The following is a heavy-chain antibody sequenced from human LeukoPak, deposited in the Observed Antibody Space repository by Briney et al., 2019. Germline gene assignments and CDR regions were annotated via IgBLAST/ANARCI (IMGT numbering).Heavy chain of an antibody. CDR2: ISYDGSNK. Sequence: PGGSLRLSCAASGFTFSLYGMHWARQAPGKGLDWVAFISYDGSNKYYADSVKGRFTISRDNSKNTLYLQMNSLRAEDTAVYYCAKPYCSGGSCDTYYFAHRGQGTLVTVSS. CDR3: AKPYCSGGSCDTYYFAH. J-gene: IGHJ4*02. V-gene: IGHV3-30*18. D-gene: IGHD2-15*01. CDR1: GFTFSLYG.